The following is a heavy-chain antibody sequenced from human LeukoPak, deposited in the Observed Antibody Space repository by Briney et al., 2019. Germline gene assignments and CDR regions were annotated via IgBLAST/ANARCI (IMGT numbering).Heavy chain of an antibody. D-gene: IGHD5-12*01. CDR3: ARVVALNGGYYFDY. CDR2: ISAYNGNT. V-gene: IGHV1-18*01. Sequence: ASVKVSCKASGYTFTSYGISWVRQAPGQGLEWMGWISAYNGNTNYAQKFQGRVTITADESTSTAYMELSSLRSEDTAVYYCARVVALNGGYYFDYWGQGTLVTVSS. J-gene: IGHJ4*02. CDR1: GYTFTSYG.